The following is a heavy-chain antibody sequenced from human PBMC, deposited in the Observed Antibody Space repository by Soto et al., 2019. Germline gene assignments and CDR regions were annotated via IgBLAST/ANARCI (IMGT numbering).Heavy chain of an antibody. Sequence: GGSLRLSCAASGFSFSTYAMNWVRQAPGKGLEWVSGISDSGTNTYYADSVKGRSTISRDNSRNTLYLNLNSLKAEDTAVYYCAKVGPAVGMVDWGQGTLVTVSS. CDR3: AKVGPAVGMVD. J-gene: IGHJ4*02. D-gene: IGHD3-10*01. V-gene: IGHV3-23*01. CDR1: GFSFSTYA. CDR2: ISDSGTNT.